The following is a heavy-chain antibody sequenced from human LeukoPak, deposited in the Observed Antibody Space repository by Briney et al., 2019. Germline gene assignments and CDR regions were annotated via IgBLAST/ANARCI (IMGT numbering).Heavy chain of an antibody. V-gene: IGHV3-30*02. CDR1: GLTFSSYA. Sequence: GGSLRLSCAASGLTFSSYAMHWVRQAPGKGLDWVAFIRYDGTKKYCADSVKGRFTVSRDNSKNTLYLQMNSLRAEDTAVYYCAKEMNDYVDYFYMDVWGKGSTVTVSS. J-gene: IGHJ6*04. CDR2: IRYDGTKK. D-gene: IGHD4-17*01. CDR3: AKEMNDYVDYFYMDV.